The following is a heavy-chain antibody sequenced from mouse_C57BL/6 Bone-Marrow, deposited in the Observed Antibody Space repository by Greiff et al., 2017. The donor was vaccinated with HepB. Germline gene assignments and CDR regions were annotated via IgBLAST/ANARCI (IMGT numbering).Heavy chain of an antibody. D-gene: IGHD1-1*01. V-gene: IGHV1-82*01. CDR2: IYPGDGDT. Sequence: QVQLQQSGPELVKPGASVKISCKASGYAFSSSWMNWVKQRPGKGLEWIGRIYPGDGDTNYNGKFKGKATLTADKSSSTAYMQLSSLTSEDSAVYFCARRYYLYPLGFAYWGQGTLVTVSA. CDR1: GYAFSSSW. CDR3: ARRYYLYPLGFAY. J-gene: IGHJ3*01.